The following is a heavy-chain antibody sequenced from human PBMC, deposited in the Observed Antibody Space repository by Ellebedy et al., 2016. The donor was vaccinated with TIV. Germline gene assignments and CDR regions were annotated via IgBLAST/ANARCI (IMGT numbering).Heavy chain of an antibody. Sequence: ASVKVSXKASGNTFIGNYMHWVRQAPGQGLEWMGWINPNSGGTKYAQKFQGRVTMTRDTSISTAYMELSRLRSDDTAVYYCARNPGVGAPHFDYWGQGTLVTVSS. CDR2: INPNSGGT. V-gene: IGHV1-2*02. J-gene: IGHJ4*02. CDR3: ARNPGVGAPHFDY. D-gene: IGHD1-26*01. CDR1: GNTFIGNY.